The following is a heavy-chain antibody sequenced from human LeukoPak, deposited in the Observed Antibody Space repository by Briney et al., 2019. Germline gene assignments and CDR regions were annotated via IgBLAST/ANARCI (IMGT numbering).Heavy chain of an antibody. J-gene: IGHJ3*02. CDR3: ARGAIVGATHDALDI. Sequence: RASVKVSCKASGYTFTSYHMHWVRQAPGQGLEWMGIINASGGSTSYAKKFQGRVTMTRDTATSTVYMELSSLRSEDTAVYYCARGAIVGATHDALDIWGQGIMVTVSP. CDR2: INASGGST. CDR1: GYTFTSYH. D-gene: IGHD1-26*01. V-gene: IGHV1-46*01.